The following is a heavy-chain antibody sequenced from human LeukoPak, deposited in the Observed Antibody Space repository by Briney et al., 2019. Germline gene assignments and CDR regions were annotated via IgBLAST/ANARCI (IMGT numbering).Heavy chain of an antibody. CDR1: GGSISSYY. Sequence: SETLSLTCTVSGGSISSYYWSWIRQPPGKGLEWIGYIYYSGSTNYNPSLKSRVTISVDTSKNQFSLKLSSVTAADTAVYYCARAFPRYYYMDVWGKGTTVTVSS. J-gene: IGHJ6*03. D-gene: IGHD2/OR15-2a*01. CDR2: IYYSGST. V-gene: IGHV4-59*01. CDR3: ARAFPRYYYMDV.